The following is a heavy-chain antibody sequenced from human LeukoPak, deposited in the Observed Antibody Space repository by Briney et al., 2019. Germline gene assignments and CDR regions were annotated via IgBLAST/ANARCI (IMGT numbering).Heavy chain of an antibody. CDR1: GFSSHDHG. J-gene: IGHJ4*02. V-gene: IGHV3-30*03. Sequence: GGSLRLSCAASGFSSHDHGMDWARQAPGKGLEWVAVIAADGGVKQYADSVKGRFSLSRDNSKNTVSLQMNGLTAEDTAVYYCAREATWGQWYFDLWGQGAPVTVSS. CDR3: AREATWGQWYFDL. CDR2: IAADGGVK. D-gene: IGHD6-19*01.